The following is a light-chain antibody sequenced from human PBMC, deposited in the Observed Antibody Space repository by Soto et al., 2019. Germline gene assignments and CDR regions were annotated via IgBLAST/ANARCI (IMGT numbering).Light chain of an antibody. V-gene: IGKV3-20*01. CDR2: GAS. CDR3: QQYGLAPIT. CDR1: QTISNRL. Sequence: ILVTQSPATLSLTPGERATLSCRTSQTISNRLLAWYQQKPGQYPSLIIYGASSRATGIPDRFIGSGSGTDFTLTISRLEPEDFAVYACQQYGLAPITFGQRTR. J-gene: IGKJ5*01.